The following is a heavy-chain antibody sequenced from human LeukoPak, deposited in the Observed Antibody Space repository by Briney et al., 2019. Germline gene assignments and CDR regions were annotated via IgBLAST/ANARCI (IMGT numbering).Heavy chain of an antibody. CDR1: GFTFDDYA. Sequence: SLRLSCAASGFTFDDYAMHWVRQAPGKGLEWVSGISWNSGSIGYADSVKGRFTISRDNAKNSLYLQMNSLRAEDTALYYCAKAYDSSGYAPFSWGQGTLVTVSS. V-gene: IGHV3-9*01. D-gene: IGHD3-22*01. CDR3: AKAYDSSGYAPFS. J-gene: IGHJ4*02. CDR2: ISWNSGSI.